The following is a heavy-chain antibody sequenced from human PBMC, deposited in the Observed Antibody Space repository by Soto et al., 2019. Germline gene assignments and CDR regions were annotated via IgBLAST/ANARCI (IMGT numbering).Heavy chain of an antibody. V-gene: IGHV3-74*01. Sequence: GGSLRLSSAASGFMFNTYWMHWVRQAPGKGLTWVSRINSDGSGINYADSVKGRFTISRDNAKNTLYLQMSSLRAEDSAVYYCARDRSYNMDVWGQGTTVTVSS. CDR2: INSDGSGI. D-gene: IGHD1-1*01. J-gene: IGHJ6*02. CDR3: ARDRSYNMDV. CDR1: GFMFNTYW.